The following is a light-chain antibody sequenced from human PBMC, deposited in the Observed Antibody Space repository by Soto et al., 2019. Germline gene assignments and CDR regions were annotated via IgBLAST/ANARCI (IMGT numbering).Light chain of an antibody. CDR2: KAS. CDR3: QQYDSYPWT. V-gene: IGKV1-5*03. CDR1: QNINNW. Sequence: DIQMTQSPSTLSASVGDRVTITCRASQNINNWLAWYQQKPGKAPKLLIYKASSLQSGVPSRFSGSGSGTEFTLTISSLQPDDFTPYYCQQYDSYPWTFGQGTKVEVK. J-gene: IGKJ1*01.